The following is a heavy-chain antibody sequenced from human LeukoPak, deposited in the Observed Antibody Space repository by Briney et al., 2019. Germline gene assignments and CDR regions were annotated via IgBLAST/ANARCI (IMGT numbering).Heavy chain of an antibody. CDR2: MNPNSGNT. CDR3: ARAPSRYCSGGSCYQNWFDP. V-gene: IGHV1-8*03. Sequence: GASVKVSCKASGYTFTSYDINWVRQATGQGLEWMGWMNPNSGNTGYAQKFQGRVTITRNTSISTAYMELSSLRSEDTAVYYCARAPSRYCSGGSCYQNWFDPWGQGTLVTVSS. CDR1: GYTFTSYD. D-gene: IGHD2-15*01. J-gene: IGHJ5*02.